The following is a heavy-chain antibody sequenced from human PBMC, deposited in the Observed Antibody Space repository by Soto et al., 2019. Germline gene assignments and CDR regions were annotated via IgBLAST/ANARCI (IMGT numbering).Heavy chain of an antibody. V-gene: IGHV4-39*01. CDR1: GGSISSSSYY. J-gene: IGHJ4*02. Sequence: QLQLQESGPGLVKPSETLSLTCTVSGGSISSSSYYWGWIRQPPGKGLEWIGSIYYSGSTYYNPSLKSRVTISVDTSKNQFSLKLSSVTAADTAVYYCARQNSYVVGYDYAYWGQGTLVTVSS. CDR3: ARQNSYVVGYDYAY. D-gene: IGHD5-12*01. CDR2: IYYSGST.